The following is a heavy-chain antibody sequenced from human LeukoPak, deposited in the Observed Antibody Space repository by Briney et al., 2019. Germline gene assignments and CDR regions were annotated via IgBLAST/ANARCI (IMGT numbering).Heavy chain of an antibody. V-gene: IGHV4-59*08. D-gene: IGHD5-18*01. J-gene: IGHJ4*02. CDR2: IYYSGNT. Sequence: SQTLSLTCTFSVGSISIYYGNWIRQPPGKGLEWMGYIYYSGNTNCNPSLKSRVTISVDTSKNQFSLKLSSVTAADTAGYYCGTDTAMGSFDYWGQGTLVTVSS. CDR3: GTDTAMGSFDY. CDR1: VGSISIYY.